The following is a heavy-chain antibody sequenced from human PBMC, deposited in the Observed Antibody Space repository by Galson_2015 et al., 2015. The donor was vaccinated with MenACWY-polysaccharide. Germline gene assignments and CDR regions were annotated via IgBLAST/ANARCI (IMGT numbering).Heavy chain of an antibody. V-gene: IGHV3-11*01. CDR3: ARVGSVAGTLNWFDP. J-gene: IGHJ5*02. CDR1: GFTFSDYY. CDR2: ISSSGSTI. D-gene: IGHD6-19*01. Sequence: SLRLSCAASGFTFSDYYMSWIRQAPGRGLEWVSYISSSGSTIYYADSVKGRFTISRDNAKNSLYLQMNSLRAEDTAVYYCARVGSVAGTLNWFDPWGQGTLVTVSS.